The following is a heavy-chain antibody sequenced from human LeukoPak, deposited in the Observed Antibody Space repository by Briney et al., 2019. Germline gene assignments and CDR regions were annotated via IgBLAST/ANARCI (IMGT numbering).Heavy chain of an antibody. CDR1: SGSISSYY. D-gene: IGHD5-24*01. J-gene: IGHJ5*02. CDR2: IYYSGST. Sequence: ASETLSLTCTVSSGSISSYYWSWIRQPPGKGLEWIGYIYYSGSTNYNPSLKSRVTISVDTSKNQFSLKLSSVTAADTAVYYCARKSGDGYNTAWGQGTLVTVSS. V-gene: IGHV4-59*01. CDR3: ARKSGDGYNTA.